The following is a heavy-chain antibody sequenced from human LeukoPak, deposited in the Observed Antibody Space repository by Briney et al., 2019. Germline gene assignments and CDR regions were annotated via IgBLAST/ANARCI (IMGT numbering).Heavy chain of an antibody. J-gene: IGHJ4*02. D-gene: IGHD6-6*01. CDR3: AREGGSSSSEVY. CDR2: IYHGRNT. Sequence: SETLSLTCTVSGYSISSGYYWGWIRQPPGKGLEWIGSIYHGRNTYYNPSLKSRVTIPVDTSKNQFSLKLSSVTAADTAVYYCAREGGSSSSEVYWGQGTLVTVSS. V-gene: IGHV4-38-2*02. CDR1: GYSISSGYY.